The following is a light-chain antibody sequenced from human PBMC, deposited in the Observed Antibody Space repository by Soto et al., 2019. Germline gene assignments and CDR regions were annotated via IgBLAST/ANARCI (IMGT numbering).Light chain of an antibody. J-gene: IGKJ4*01. Sequence: EIVLTQSPGTLSLSPGERATLSCRTSQSVSSSYLAWYQQKPAQAPRLLIYGASSRATGIPDRFSGSGSGADFTLNISRLEPDDFAVYYCQHYDSSPGLTFGGGTKVEIK. V-gene: IGKV3-20*01. CDR3: QHYDSSPGLT. CDR2: GAS. CDR1: QSVSSSY.